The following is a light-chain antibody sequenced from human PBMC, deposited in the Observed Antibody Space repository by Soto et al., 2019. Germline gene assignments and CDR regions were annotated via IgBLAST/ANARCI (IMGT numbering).Light chain of an antibody. CDR1: QSVSNF. CDR3: QQRSYWPGT. V-gene: IGKV3-11*01. Sequence: EIVLTQSPATLSLSPGERATLSCRASQSVSNFLAWYQQKPGQAPRVIIYDASTRDTGIPARFSGSGSGTDYSLTISSLEPEDFAVYYCQQRSYWPGTFGQGTKLEIK. J-gene: IGKJ2*01. CDR2: DAS.